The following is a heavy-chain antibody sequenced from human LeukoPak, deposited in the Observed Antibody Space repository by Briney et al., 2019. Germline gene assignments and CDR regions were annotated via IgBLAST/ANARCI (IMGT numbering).Heavy chain of an antibody. J-gene: IGHJ4*02. CDR2: IFVGGGT. CDR3: ARGGYLYGTTFDY. CDR1: GFTVSSNL. V-gene: IGHV3-66*01. D-gene: IGHD5-18*01. Sequence: PGGSLRLSCAASGFTVSSNLMSWVRQAPGKGLEWASAIFVGGGTYYADSVKGRFTISSDNSKNTLYLQMNSLRAEDTAVYYCARGGYLYGTTFDYWGQGTLVTVSS.